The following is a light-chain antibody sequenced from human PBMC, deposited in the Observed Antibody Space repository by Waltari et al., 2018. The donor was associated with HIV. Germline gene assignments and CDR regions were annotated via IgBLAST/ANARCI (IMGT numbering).Light chain of an antibody. CDR3: SSYGDSLRVL. CDR1: SSDIGAYDS. V-gene: IGLV2-8*01. J-gene: IGLJ3*02. Sequence: QSALTQPPSASGSLGQSVTISCTGSSSDIGAYDSVSWFQQHPRSAPTLLLYEVTRRPSIVSDRFSGSRSGSTAFLTVAGLQPDDEATYFCSSYGDSLRVLFGGGTNVTVL. CDR2: EVT.